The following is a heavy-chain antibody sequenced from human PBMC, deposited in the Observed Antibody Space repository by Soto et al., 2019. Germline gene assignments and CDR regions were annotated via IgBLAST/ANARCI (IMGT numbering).Heavy chain of an antibody. CDR1: GGSISSYY. CDR3: ARLEHCSGGSCYDAFDI. V-gene: IGHV4-59*08. CDR2: IYYSGST. D-gene: IGHD2-15*01. J-gene: IGHJ3*02. Sequence: QVQLQESGPGLVKPSETLSLTCTVSGGSISSYYWSWIRQPPGKGLEWIGYIYYSGSTNYNPSLKRRVTIQVDTSKNQFSLKLSSVTAADTAVYYCARLEHCSGGSCYDAFDIWGQGTMVTVSS.